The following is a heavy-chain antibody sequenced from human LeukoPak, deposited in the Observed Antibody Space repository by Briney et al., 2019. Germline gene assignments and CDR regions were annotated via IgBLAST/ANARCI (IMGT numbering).Heavy chain of an antibody. CDR1: GFTFSNYA. V-gene: IGHV3-23*01. Sequence: GGSLRLSCAASGFTFSNYAMSWVRQAPGKGLEWVSAISGSGGSTYYADSVKGRFTISRDNSKNTLYLQMNSLRAEDTAVYYCARDGSFNWGGPYYFDYWGQGTLVTVSS. CDR2: ISGSGGST. J-gene: IGHJ4*02. CDR3: ARDGSFNWGGPYYFDY. D-gene: IGHD7-27*01.